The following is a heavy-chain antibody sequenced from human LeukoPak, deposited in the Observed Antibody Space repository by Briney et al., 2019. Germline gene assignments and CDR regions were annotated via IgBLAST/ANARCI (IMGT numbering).Heavy chain of an antibody. J-gene: IGHJ4*02. CDR3: TFPQPGYYDNSGYTDY. V-gene: IGHV3-73*01. CDR1: GFTFSGSA. CDR2: IRSKANSYAT. Sequence: GGSLRLSCAASGFTFSGSAMHWVRQASGKGLEWVGRIRSKANSYATAYAASVKGRFTISRDDSKNTAYLQMNSLKTEDTAVYYCTFPQPGYYDNSGYTDYWGQGTLVTVSS. D-gene: IGHD3-22*01.